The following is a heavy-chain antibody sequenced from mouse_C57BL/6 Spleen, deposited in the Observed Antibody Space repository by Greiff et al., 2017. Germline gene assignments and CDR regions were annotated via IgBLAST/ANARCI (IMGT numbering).Heavy chain of an antibody. CDR3: ARWDGNRYFDV. Sequence: VQLKESGAELARPGASVKMSCKASGYTFTSYTMHWVKQRPGQGLEWIGYINPSSGYTKYNQKFKDKAPLTADKSSSTAYMQLSSLTSEDSAVYYCARWDGNRYFDVWGTGTTVTVSS. V-gene: IGHV1-4*01. D-gene: IGHD2-1*01. J-gene: IGHJ1*03. CDR1: GYTFTSYT. CDR2: INPSSGYT.